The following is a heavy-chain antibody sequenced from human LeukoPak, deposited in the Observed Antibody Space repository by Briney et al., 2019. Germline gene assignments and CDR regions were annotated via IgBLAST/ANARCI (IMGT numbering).Heavy chain of an antibody. J-gene: IGHJ4*02. CDR2: SHTGGSI. CDR3: ARHRGGFGEGEFDY. CDR1: GVSISGFY. D-gene: IGHD3-10*01. Sequence: SETLSLTCTVSGVSISGFYWNWLRQPPRRGVEWFGYSHTGGSISTNPSLNSRVAFSMDTSKNQVSLRLNSVTATDTVLYYWARHRGGFGEGEFDYWGQGIPVTVST. V-gene: IGHV4-4*08.